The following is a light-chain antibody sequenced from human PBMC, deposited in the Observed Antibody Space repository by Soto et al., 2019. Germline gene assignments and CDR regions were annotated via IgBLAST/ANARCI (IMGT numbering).Light chain of an antibody. J-gene: IGKJ1*01. V-gene: IGKV3-20*01. CDR3: QQYASSPGA. Sequence: EIVLTQSPGTLSLSPGERATLSCRASQTVTGNSLAWYQQRPGQTPRLLIYDASTRATDIPHRFSGSGSGADFTLTINRLEPEDCAVYYCQQYASSPGAFGPGTKVEV. CDR1: QTVTGNS. CDR2: DAS.